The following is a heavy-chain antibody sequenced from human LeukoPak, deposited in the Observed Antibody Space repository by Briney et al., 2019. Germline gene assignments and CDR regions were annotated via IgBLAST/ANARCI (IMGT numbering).Heavy chain of an antibody. J-gene: IGHJ3*01. D-gene: IGHD1-26*01. CDR2: IRSKANNYAP. V-gene: IGHV3-73*01. Sequence: PGGSLRLSCAASGLTFSGSAVLWLRQASGKGLEWVGRIRSKANNYAPTYAASVKGMFDVSRDDSKDTAYLQMNSLKTEDTAVYYCARLEGATAFDVWGQGTMVTVSS. CDR1: GLTFSGSA. CDR3: ARLEGATAFDV.